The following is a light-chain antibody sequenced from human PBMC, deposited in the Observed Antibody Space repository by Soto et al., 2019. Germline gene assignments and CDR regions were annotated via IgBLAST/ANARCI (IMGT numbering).Light chain of an antibody. Sequence: QSVLTQPPSVSEAPGQRVTISCSGSNVGNKAVNWYQQLPGKAPKLLLYYEVMLSSAVSDRFSGSKSGTSASLAISGLQHNDDGDYYCAIWDDSVDGWVFGGGTKLTVL. CDR3: AIWDDSVDGWV. V-gene: IGLV1-36*01. CDR1: NVGNKA. J-gene: IGLJ3*02. CDR2: YEV.